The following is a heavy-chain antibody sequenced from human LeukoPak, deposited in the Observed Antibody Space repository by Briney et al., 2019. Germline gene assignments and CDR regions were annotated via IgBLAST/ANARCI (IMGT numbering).Heavy chain of an antibody. Sequence: GGSLRLSCAASGFTFSSYSMNWVRQAPGKGLEWVSSISNDGHYIYYADSVKGRFTISRDNAKNSLYLQMNGLRVEDTAVYYCANHFACGSTSCPPFDSWGQGTLVTVSS. D-gene: IGHD2-2*01. CDR2: ISNDGHYI. CDR1: GFTFSSYS. J-gene: IGHJ4*02. V-gene: IGHV3-21*01. CDR3: ANHFACGSTSCPPFDS.